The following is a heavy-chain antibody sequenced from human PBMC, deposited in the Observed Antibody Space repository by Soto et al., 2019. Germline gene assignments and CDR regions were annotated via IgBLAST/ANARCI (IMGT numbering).Heavy chain of an antibody. CDR1: GFTFSSYG. CDR3: ARDRGDLGDAFDI. V-gene: IGHV3-33*01. J-gene: IGHJ3*02. D-gene: IGHD2-21*02. Sequence: QVQLVESGGGVVLPGRSPRLSCAASGFTFSSYGMQWVRQAPAKGLEWVAVIWYDGSNQYYADSVKGRFTISRENSKNTWYLQMNSLRADDTAVYYCARDRGDLGDAFDIWGQGGMVTVSS. CDR2: IWYDGSNQ.